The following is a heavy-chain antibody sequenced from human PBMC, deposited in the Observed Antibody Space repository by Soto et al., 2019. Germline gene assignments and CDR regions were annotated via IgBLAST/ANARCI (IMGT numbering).Heavy chain of an antibody. D-gene: IGHD6-19*01. CDR3: AGDQAYSSGWYVDY. V-gene: IGHV4-31*03. Sequence: SETLSLTCTVSGGSISSGGYYWSWIRQHPGKGLEWIGYIYYSGSTYYNPSLKSRVTISVDTSKNQFSLKLSSVTAADTAVYYCAGDQAYSSGWYVDYWGQGTLVTVYS. CDR2: IYYSGST. CDR1: GGSISSGGYY. J-gene: IGHJ4*02.